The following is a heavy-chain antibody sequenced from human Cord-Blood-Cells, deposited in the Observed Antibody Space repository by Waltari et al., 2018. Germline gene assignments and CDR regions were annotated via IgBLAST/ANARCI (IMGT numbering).Heavy chain of an antibody. CDR2: MNPNRSNT. CDR1: GYTFTSYD. V-gene: IGHV1-8*01. CDR3: ACELGRNAFDI. J-gene: IGHJ3*02. Sequence: QVQLVQSGAEVKKPGASVKVSCKASGYTFTSYDINWVRQAAGQGLEWMGWMNPNRSNTGYEHRFQGRSTMTRNTSISTAYMELSSRRSEDTAVYYCACELGRNAFDIWGQGTMVTVSS. D-gene: IGHD6-13*01.